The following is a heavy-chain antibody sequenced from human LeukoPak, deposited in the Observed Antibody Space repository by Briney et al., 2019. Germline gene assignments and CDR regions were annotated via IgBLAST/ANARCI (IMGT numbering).Heavy chain of an antibody. V-gene: IGHV3-30*02. CDR3: AKIRFYYDSSFDYWYFDL. Sequence: GGSLRLSCAASGFTFSSYGMHWVRQAPGKGLEWVAFIRYDGSNKYYADSVKGRFTISRDNSKNTLYLQINSLRAEDAAIYYCAKIRFYYDSSFDYWYFDLWGRGTLVTVSS. CDR1: GFTFSSYG. J-gene: IGHJ2*01. CDR2: IRYDGSNK. D-gene: IGHD3-22*01.